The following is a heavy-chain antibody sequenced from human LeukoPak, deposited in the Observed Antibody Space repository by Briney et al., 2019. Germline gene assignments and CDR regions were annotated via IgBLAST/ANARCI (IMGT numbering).Heavy chain of an antibody. CDR1: GFTFDDYA. CDR3: ARGKGGITIFGGEYYYYYYYMDV. Sequence: GRSLRLSCAASGFTFDDYAMHWVRHTPGKGLEWVSGISWNSGSIGYADSVKGRFTISRDNAENSLYLQMNSLRAEDTALYHCARGKGGITIFGGEYYYYYYYMDVWGKGTTVTVSS. J-gene: IGHJ6*03. D-gene: IGHD3-3*01. CDR2: ISWNSGSI. V-gene: IGHV3-9*01.